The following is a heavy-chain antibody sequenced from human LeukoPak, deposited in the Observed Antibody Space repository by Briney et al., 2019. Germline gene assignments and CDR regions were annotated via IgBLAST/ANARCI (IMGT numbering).Heavy chain of an antibody. CDR3: AKDRDDYVWGSYLGAFDI. J-gene: IGHJ3*02. CDR1: GFTFSSYA. Sequence: GGSLRLSCAASGFTFSSYAITWVRQAPGKGLEWVSLISGSGGSTYYADSVKGRLTISRDNSKNTLYLQMNSLRAEDTAVFYCAKDRDDYVWGSYLGAFDIWGQGTMVTVSS. CDR2: ISGSGGST. D-gene: IGHD3-16*01. V-gene: IGHV3-23*01.